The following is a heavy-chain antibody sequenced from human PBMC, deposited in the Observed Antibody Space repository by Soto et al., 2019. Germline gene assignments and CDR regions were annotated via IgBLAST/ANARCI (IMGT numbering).Heavy chain of an antibody. V-gene: IGHV3-9*01. CDR1: GFTFDDYA. D-gene: IGHD5-18*01. CDR2: ISWNGGSI. J-gene: IGHJ4*02. Sequence: GGSLRLSCAASGFTFDDYAMHWVRQAPGKGLEWVSGISWNGGSIGYADSVKGRFTISRDIAKNSLYLQMNSLRSEDTALYYCAKDRGPYTYGHPACDYWGQGTLVTVSS. CDR3: AKDRGPYTYGHPACDY.